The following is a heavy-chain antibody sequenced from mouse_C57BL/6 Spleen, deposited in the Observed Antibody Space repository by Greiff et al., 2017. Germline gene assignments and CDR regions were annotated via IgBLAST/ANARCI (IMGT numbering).Heavy chain of an antibody. J-gene: IGHJ4*01. V-gene: IGHV1-52*01. CDR2: IDPSDSET. CDR3: AKGGGSSPYYAMDY. D-gene: IGHD1-1*01. CDR1: GYTFTSYW. Sequence: QVQLQQPGAELVRPGSSVKLSCKASGYTFTSYWMNWVKQSPIQGLEWIGNIDPSDSETHYNQKFKDKATLTVTKTSSTAYMQLSSLTSEDSAVYYCAKGGGSSPYYAMDYWGQGTSVTVSS.